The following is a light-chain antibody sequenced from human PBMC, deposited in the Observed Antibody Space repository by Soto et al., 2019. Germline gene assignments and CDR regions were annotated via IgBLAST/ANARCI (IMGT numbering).Light chain of an antibody. V-gene: IGKV4-1*01. CDR3: QQYYSTPWT. J-gene: IGKJ1*01. CDR1: QSVLYSSNNNNY. CDR2: WAS. Sequence: DIVMTQSPDSLAVSLGERATINCKASQSVLYSSNNNNYLAWHQQKPGQPPKLLIYWASTRESGVPDRFSGSGSGTDFTLTISTLQAEDVAVYYCQQYYSTPWTFGQGTKVEIK.